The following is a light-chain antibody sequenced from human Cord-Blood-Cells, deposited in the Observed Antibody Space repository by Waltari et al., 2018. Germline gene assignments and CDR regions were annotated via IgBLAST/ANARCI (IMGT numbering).Light chain of an antibody. CDR2: DAS. V-gene: IGKV3-11*01. J-gene: IGKJ2*01. CDR3: QQRSNWYT. Sequence: EIVLTQSQATLSLSPGERATLSCRASQSVSSYLAWYQQKPGQAPRLLIYDASNTATGIPARFSGSGSGTDFTLTISSLEPEDFAVYYCQQRSNWYTFGQGTKLEIK. CDR1: QSVSSY.